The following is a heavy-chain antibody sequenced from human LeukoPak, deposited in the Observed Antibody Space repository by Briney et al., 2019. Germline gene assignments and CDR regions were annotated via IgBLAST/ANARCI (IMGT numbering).Heavy chain of an antibody. J-gene: IGHJ4*02. CDR1: GGSISGYY. CDR3: ARHGTLGSTTYPLDY. Sequence: PSETLSLTCTVSGGSISGYYWGWIRQAPGKGLDWIGNIYYSGSTNSNPSLKSRVTVSVDTSKNQFSLKLSSVTAADTAVYYCARHGTLGSTTYPLDYWGQGTLVTVSS. CDR2: IYYSGST. D-gene: IGHD1-26*01. V-gene: IGHV4-59*08.